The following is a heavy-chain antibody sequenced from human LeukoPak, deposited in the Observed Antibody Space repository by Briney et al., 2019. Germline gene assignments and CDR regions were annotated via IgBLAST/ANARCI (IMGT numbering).Heavy chain of an antibody. Sequence: SETLSLTCTVSGGSISSGDYYWSWIRQPPGKGLEWIGYIYYSGSTYYNPSLKSRVTISVDTSKNQFSQKLSSVTAADTAVYYCARGTYVDYFDYWGQGTLVTVSS. V-gene: IGHV4-30-4*08. CDR3: ARGTYVDYFDY. J-gene: IGHJ4*02. CDR1: GGSISSGDYY. CDR2: IYYSGST. D-gene: IGHD3-16*01.